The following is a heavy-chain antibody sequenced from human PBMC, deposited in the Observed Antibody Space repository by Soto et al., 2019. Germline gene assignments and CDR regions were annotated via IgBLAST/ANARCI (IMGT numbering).Heavy chain of an antibody. D-gene: IGHD3-9*01. V-gene: IGHV1-3*01. J-gene: IGHJ5*02. CDR2: INAGNGNT. CDR3: ARGGNTYYDILTGGNWFDP. Sequence: ASVKVSCKASGYTFTSYAMHWVRQAPGQRLEWMGWINAGNGNTKYSQKFQGRVTITRDTSASTAYMELSSLRSEDTAVYYCARGGNTYYDILTGGNWFDPWGQGTLVTVSS. CDR1: GYTFTSYA.